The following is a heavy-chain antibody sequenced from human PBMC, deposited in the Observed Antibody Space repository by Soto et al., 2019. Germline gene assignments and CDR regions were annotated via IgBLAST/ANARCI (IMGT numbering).Heavy chain of an antibody. CDR3: AQGFGELSFDY. CDR2: INPSGGST. D-gene: IGHD3-10*01. J-gene: IGHJ4*02. Sequence: VLVFCRASRYTFTSYYMHWVRQAPGQGLEWMGIINPSGGSTSYAQKFQGRVTMTRDTSTSKVYMELSSLSSVTAADTAVYYCAQGFGELSFDYWGQGTLVTVS. V-gene: IGHV1-46*01. CDR1: RYTFTSYY.